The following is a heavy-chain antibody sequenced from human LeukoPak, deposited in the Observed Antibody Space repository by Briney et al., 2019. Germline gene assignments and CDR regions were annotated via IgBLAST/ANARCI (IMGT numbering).Heavy chain of an antibody. V-gene: IGHV3-23*01. CDR2: ISGSGGST. CDR1: GFTFSSYA. D-gene: IGHD6-19*01. CDR3: AKDPSKYSSGWYWIDY. J-gene: IGHJ4*02. Sequence: GGSLRLSCAASGFTFSSYAVSWVRQAPGKGLEWVSAISGSGGSTYYADSVKGRFTISRDNSKNTLYLQMNSLRAEDTAVYYCAKDPSKYSSGWYWIDYWGQGTLVTVSS.